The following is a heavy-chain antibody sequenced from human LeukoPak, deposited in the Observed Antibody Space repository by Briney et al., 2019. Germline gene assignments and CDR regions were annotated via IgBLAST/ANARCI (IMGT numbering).Heavy chain of an antibody. D-gene: IGHD2-15*01. CDR1: GYTFTSYG. V-gene: IGHV1-18*01. CDR2: ISAYNGNT. J-gene: IGHJ6*04. Sequence: ASVKASCKASGYTFTSYGISWVRQAPGQGLEWMGWISAYNGNTNYAQKLQGRVTMTTDASTSTAYMELRSLRSDDTAVYYCARGLRYCSGGSCSSMDVWGKGTTVTVSS. CDR3: ARGLRYCSGGSCSSMDV.